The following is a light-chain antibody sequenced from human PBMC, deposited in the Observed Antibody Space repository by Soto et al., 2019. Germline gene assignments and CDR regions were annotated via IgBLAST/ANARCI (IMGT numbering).Light chain of an antibody. J-gene: IGLJ1*01. CDR3: CSYAGSSTFYV. V-gene: IGLV2-23*02. CDR2: EVS. Sequence: QSVLTQPASVSGSPGQSITISSTGTSSDVGSYNLVSWYQQHPGKAPKLMIYEVSKRPSGVSNRFSGSKSGNTASLTIPGLQAEDEADYYCCSYAGSSTFYVFGTGTKVTVL. CDR1: SSDVGSYNL.